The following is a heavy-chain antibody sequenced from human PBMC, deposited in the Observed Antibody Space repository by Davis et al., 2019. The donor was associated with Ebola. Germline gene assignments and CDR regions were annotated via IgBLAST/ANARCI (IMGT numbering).Heavy chain of an antibody. CDR2: IYYSGST. CDR1: GGSIVSVNW. V-gene: IGHV4-4*02. Sequence: MPGGSLRLSCAVSGGSIVSVNWWSWVRQSPGKGLEWIGYIYYSGSTNYNPSLKSRVTISVDTSKNQFSLKLSSVTAADTAVYYCARSKLVYFDYWGQGTLVTVSS. J-gene: IGHJ4*02. CDR3: ARSKLVYFDY. D-gene: IGHD1-1*01.